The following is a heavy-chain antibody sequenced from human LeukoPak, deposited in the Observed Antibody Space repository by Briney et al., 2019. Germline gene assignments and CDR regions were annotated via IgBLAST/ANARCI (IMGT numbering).Heavy chain of an antibody. CDR1: GGSISSYY. CDR2: IYYSGST. Sequence: SETLSLTCTVSGGSISSYYWSWIRQPPGKGLEWIGYIYYSGSTNYNPSLKSRVTISVDTSKNQFSLKLSSVTAADTAVYYCARDYGRWCPDYWGQGTLVTVSS. CDR3: ARDYGRWCPDY. V-gene: IGHV4-59*01. J-gene: IGHJ4*02. D-gene: IGHD4-17*01.